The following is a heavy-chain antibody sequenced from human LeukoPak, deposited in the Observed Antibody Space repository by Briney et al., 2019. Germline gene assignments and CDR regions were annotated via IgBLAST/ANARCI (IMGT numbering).Heavy chain of an antibody. D-gene: IGHD1-20*01. CDR3: ARDGITGTTPTGY. Sequence: GASVKVSCKASGYTFTGYYMHWVRQAPGQGLEWMGWINPNSGGTNYAQKLQGRVTMTTDTSTSTAYMELRSLRSDDTAVYYCARDGITGTTPTGYWGQGTLVTVSS. V-gene: IGHV1-2*02. CDR1: GYTFTGYY. J-gene: IGHJ4*02. CDR2: INPNSGGT.